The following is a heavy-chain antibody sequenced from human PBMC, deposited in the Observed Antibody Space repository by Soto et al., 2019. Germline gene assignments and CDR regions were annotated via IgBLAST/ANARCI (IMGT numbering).Heavy chain of an antibody. CDR1: GFTFSSYA. J-gene: IGHJ4*02. CDR2: ISYDGSNK. V-gene: IGHV3-30-3*01. D-gene: IGHD1-26*01. Sequence: GGSLRLSCAASGFTFSSYAMHWVRQAPGKGLEWVALISYDGSNKYYADSVKGRFTISRDNSKNTLYLQMNSLRAEDTAVYYCARQGGATSDYFDYWGQGTLVTVSS. CDR3: ARQGGATSDYFDY.